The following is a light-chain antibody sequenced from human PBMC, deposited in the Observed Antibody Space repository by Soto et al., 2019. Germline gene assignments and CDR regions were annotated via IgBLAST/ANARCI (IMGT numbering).Light chain of an antibody. CDR3: QNYSSVPV. J-gene: IGKJ3*01. V-gene: IGKV1-27*01. Sequence: DIQMTQSPTSLSASVGDRVTITCRASQGIRNFVAWYQQKPGQAPKLLIYAASTLQSGVPSRFSGSGSGTDFTLTINSLQPEDVATYSCQNYSSVPVFGPGTKVEIK. CDR2: AAS. CDR1: QGIRNF.